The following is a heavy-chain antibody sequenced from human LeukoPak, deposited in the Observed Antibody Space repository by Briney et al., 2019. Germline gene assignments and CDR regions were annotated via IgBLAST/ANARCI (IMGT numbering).Heavy chain of an antibody. V-gene: IGHV5-51*01. CDR2: IYPGDSDT. CDR1: GYSFTSYW. J-gene: IGHJ6*03. D-gene: IGHD6-13*01. CDR3: ARHRGAAAGTGYMDV. Sequence: GESLKISCKGSGYSFTSYWIGWVRQMPGKGPEWMGIIYPGDSDTRYSPSFQGQVTISADKSISTAYLQWSSLKASDTAMYYCARHRGAAAGTGYMDVWGKGTTVAVSS.